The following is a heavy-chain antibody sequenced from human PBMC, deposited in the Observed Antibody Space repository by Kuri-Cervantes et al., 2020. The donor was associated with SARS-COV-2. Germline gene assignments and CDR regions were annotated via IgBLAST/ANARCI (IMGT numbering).Heavy chain of an antibody. D-gene: IGHD3-22*01. V-gene: IGHV1-18*01. CDR3: ARVIVSITMIVVVIPYGMDV. CDR2: ISAYNGNT. Sequence: ASVKVSCKASGYTFTSYGISWVRQAPGQGLEWMGWISAYNGNTNYAQKLQGRVTMTTDTSTSTAYMELRSLRSDDTAVYYCARVIVSITMIVVVIPYGMDVWGQGTTVTVSS. CDR1: GYTFTSYG. J-gene: IGHJ6*02.